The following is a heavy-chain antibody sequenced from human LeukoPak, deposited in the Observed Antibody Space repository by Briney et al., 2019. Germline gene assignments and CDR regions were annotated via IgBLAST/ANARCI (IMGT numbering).Heavy chain of an antibody. V-gene: IGHV4-4*07. Sequence: SETLSLTCTVSGGSISSYYRSWIRQPAGKGLERIGRIYTSGSTNYNPSLKSRVTMSVDTSKNQFSLKLSSVTAADTAVYYCARNSPEGMTDYWGQGTLVTVSS. CDR1: GGSISSYY. D-gene: IGHD4-11*01. CDR2: IYTSGST. J-gene: IGHJ4*02. CDR3: ARNSPEGMTDY.